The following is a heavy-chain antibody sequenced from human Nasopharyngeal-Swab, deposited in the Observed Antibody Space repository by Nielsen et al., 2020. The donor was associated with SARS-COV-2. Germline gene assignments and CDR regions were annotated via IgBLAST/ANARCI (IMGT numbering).Heavy chain of an antibody. D-gene: IGHD3-10*01. CDR2: IYHSGST. CDR3: ARGRNGLLWFGEHLTHYYFDY. V-gene: IGHV4-38-2*01. CDR1: GYSISSGYY. Sequence: SETLSLTCAVSGYSISSGYYWGWIRQPPGKGLEWIGSIYHSGSTYYNPSLKSRVTISVDTSKNQFSLKLSSVTAADTAVYYCARGRNGLLWFGEHLTHYYFDYWGQGTLVTVSS. J-gene: IGHJ4*02.